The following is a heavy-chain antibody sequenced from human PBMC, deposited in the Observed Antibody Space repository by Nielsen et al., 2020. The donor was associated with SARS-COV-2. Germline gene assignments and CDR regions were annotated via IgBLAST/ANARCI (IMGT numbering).Heavy chain of an antibody. V-gene: IGHV3-30*18. J-gene: IGHJ6*02. CDR1: GFTFSRYG. CDR2: ISYDGSNK. Sequence: GESLKISCAVSGFTFSRYGMHWVRQAPGKGLEWVAVISYDGSNKYYADSVKGRFTISRDNSKNTLYLQMNSLRAEDTAVYYCAKERTDYYYYGMDVWGQGTTVTVSS. CDR3: AKERTDYYYYGMDV. D-gene: IGHD3/OR15-3a*01.